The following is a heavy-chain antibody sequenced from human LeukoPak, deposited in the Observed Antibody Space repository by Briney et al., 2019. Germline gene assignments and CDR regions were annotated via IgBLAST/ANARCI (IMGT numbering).Heavy chain of an antibody. V-gene: IGHV4-39*02. D-gene: IGHD6-19*01. CDR2: IYYSGST. CDR1: GGSISSGSYY. CDR3: ARENVAGYYFDY. Sequence: PSETLSLTCTVSGGSISSGSYYWGWIRQPPGNGLEWIGSIYYSGSTYYNPSLKSRVTISVDTSKNQFSLKLSSVTAADTAVYYCARENVAGYYFDYWGQGTLVTVSS. J-gene: IGHJ4*02.